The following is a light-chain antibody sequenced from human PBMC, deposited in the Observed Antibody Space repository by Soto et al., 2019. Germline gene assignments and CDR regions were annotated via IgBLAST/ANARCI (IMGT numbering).Light chain of an antibody. CDR3: SLYTSENTYV. CDR1: STDFVSYNR. V-gene: IGLV2-18*01. J-gene: IGLJ1*01. Sequence: QSVLTQPPSVSGSPGQSGTISCTGTSTDFVSYNRVSWYQQPPGTAPKLIIYEASNRPSGVPGRFSGSKSGNTASLTISGRQAADEADYYCSLYTSENTYVVGTGTKVTVL. CDR2: EAS.